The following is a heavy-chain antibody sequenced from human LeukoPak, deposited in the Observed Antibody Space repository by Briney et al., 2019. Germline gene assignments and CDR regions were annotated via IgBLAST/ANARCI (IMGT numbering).Heavy chain of an antibody. CDR1: GYTFTSYG. D-gene: IGHD6-6*01. J-gene: IGHJ5*02. CDR2: ISAYNGNT. Sequence: ASVKVSCKASGYTFTSYGISWVRQAPGQGLEWVGWISAYNGNTNYAQKLQGRVTMTTDTSTSTAYMELRSLRSDDTAVYYCARDKGSSSGWFGNWFDPWGQGNPGHRLL. CDR3: ARDKGSSSGWFGNWFDP. V-gene: IGHV1-18*01.